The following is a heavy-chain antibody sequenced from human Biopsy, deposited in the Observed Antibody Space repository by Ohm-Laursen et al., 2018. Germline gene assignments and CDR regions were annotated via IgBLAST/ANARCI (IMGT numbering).Heavy chain of an antibody. V-gene: IGHV3-23*01. CDR3: AKDLRKKAAIQLWNNWFDP. CDR2: ISAGGAGT. CDR1: GFTFSTYA. J-gene: IGHJ5*02. Sequence: SLRLSCTASGFTFSTYAMSWVRQAPGRGLEWVSAISAGGAGTYYADFVRGRFTISRNNFKNTLFLQMDSLRAEDTVVYYCAKDLRKKAAIQLWNNWFDPWGQGTLVTVSS. D-gene: IGHD5-18*01.